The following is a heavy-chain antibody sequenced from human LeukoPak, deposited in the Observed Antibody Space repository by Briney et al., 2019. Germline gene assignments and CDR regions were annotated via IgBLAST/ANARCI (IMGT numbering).Heavy chain of an antibody. CDR3: AREARYSRHNWFDP. Sequence: ASVKVSCKSSGYTFTSYCMHWVRQAPGQGLEWMGRINPNSGGTNYAQKFQGRVTMTRDASISTAYMELTRLRSDDPAVYYCAREARYSRHNWFDPWGQGTLVTVSP. D-gene: IGHD3-9*01. CDR1: GYTFTSYC. CDR2: INPNSGGT. V-gene: IGHV1-2*06. J-gene: IGHJ5*02.